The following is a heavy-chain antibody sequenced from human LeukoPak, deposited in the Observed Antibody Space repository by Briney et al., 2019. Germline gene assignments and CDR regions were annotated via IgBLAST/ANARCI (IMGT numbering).Heavy chain of an antibody. CDR1: GGSFSGYY. Sequence: SETLSLTCAVYGGSFSGYYWSWIRQPPGKGLEWIGEINHSGSTNYNPSLKSRVTISVDTSKNQFSLKLSSVTAADTAVYYCARLGITMVRGVIITFRGSAWFDPWGQGTLVTVSS. V-gene: IGHV4-34*01. CDR3: ARLGITMVRGVIITFRGSAWFDP. CDR2: INHSGST. D-gene: IGHD3-10*01. J-gene: IGHJ5*02.